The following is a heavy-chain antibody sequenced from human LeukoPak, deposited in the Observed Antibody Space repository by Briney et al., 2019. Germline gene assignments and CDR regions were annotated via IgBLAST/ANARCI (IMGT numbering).Heavy chain of an antibody. J-gene: IGHJ4*02. D-gene: IGHD5/OR15-5a*01. CDR3: ARQDVDLVSTIFDH. CDR1: GGSISSSNW. CDR2: IYHSGST. V-gene: IGHV4-4*02. Sequence: SETLSLTCAVSGGSISSSNWWSWVRQPPGKGLEWIGEIYHSGSTNYNPSLKSRVTMSVDTSKNQFSLKLSSVTAADTAVYYCARQDVDLVSTIFDHWGQGSLVTVSS.